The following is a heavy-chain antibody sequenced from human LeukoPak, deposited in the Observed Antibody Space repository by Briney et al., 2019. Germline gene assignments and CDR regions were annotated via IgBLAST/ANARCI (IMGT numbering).Heavy chain of an antibody. J-gene: IGHJ4*02. CDR2: ISYDGSNK. Sequence: GGSLRLSCAASGFTFSSYALHWVRQAPGKGLEWVAVISYDGSNKYYADSVKGRFTISRDNSKNTLYPQMNSLRAEDTAVYYCARAHGYSSGSFDYWGQGTLVTVSS. CDR1: GFTFSSYA. V-gene: IGHV3-30-3*01. CDR3: ARAHGYSSGSFDY. D-gene: IGHD6-19*01.